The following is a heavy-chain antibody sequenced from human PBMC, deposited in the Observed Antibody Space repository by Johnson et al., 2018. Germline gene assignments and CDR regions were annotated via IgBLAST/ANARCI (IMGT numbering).Heavy chain of an antibody. CDR2: MYYTGST. V-gene: IGHV4-59*11. Sequence: QVQLQESGPGLVKPSETLSLTCPVSSGSISGHYWSWFRQPPGEGLEWIGYMYYTGSTQYNPPLQSRVTISVDTSKNEFSLKLTSMTTADTAVYVCASGRGLLVDYWVQGTLVTVSS. CDR1: SGSISGHY. D-gene: IGHD2-8*02. CDR3: ASGRGLLVDY. J-gene: IGHJ4*02.